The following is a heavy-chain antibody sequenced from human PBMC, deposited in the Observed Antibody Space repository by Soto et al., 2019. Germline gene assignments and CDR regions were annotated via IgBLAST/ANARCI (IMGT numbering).Heavy chain of an antibody. V-gene: IGHV1-69*12. J-gene: IGHJ6*02. CDR2: IIPIFGTA. Sequence: QVQLVQSGAEVKKPGSSVKVSCKASGGTFSSYAISWVRQAPGQGLEWMGGIIPIFGTANYAQKFQGRVTITADESTSTAYMELSSLRSEDTAVYYCARRVYNWNDDYYYGMDVWGQGTTVTVS. D-gene: IGHD1-1*01. CDR1: GGTFSSYA. CDR3: ARRVYNWNDDYYYGMDV.